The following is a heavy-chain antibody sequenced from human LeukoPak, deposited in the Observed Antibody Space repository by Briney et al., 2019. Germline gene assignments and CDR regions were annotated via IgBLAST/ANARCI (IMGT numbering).Heavy chain of an antibody. CDR3: ARAPISYTNWFDP. J-gene: IGHJ5*02. D-gene: IGHD3-16*02. CDR2: ISSSGSTI. CDR1: GFTFSDYY. V-gene: IGHV3-11*04. Sequence: PGGSLRLSCAASGFTFSDYYMSWIRQAPGKGLEWVSYISSSGSTIYYADSVKGRFTISRDNAKNSLYLQMNSLRAEDTAVYYCARAPISYTNWFDPWGQGTLVTVSS.